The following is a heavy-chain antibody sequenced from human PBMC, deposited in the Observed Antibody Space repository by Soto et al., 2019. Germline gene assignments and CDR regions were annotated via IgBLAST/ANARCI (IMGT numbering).Heavy chain of an antibody. D-gene: IGHD3-10*01. CDR3: ARMVRGSNIDYYHYMDV. CDR2: ISVDNGDT. CDR1: GYTFRSHG. V-gene: IGHV1-18*01. J-gene: IGHJ6*03. Sequence: QVELVQSGAEVKKPGASVKVSCKASGYTFRSHGISWVRQAPGQGLEWMGWISVDNGDTNYAQKLQGRVTLTTDTSTSTACMELRSLRSEDTAVYYCARMVRGSNIDYYHYMDVWGKGTPVTVSS.